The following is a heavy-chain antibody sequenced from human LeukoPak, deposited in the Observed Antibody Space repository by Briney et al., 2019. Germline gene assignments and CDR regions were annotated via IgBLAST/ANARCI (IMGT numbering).Heavy chain of an antibody. J-gene: IGHJ4*02. Sequence: SETLSLTCTVSGGSISSYYWSWIRQPPGKGLEWIGYIYYSGSTNYNPSLKSRVTISVGTSKNQFSLKLSSVTAADTAVYYCARDLRGNYFDYWGQGTLVTVSS. CDR1: GGSISSYY. V-gene: IGHV4-59*01. D-gene: IGHD5/OR15-5a*01. CDR2: IYYSGST. CDR3: ARDLRGNYFDY.